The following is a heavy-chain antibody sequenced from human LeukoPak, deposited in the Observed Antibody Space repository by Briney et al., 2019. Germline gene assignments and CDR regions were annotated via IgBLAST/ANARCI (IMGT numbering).Heavy chain of an antibody. J-gene: IGHJ5*02. CDR2: ICSSGSTI. Sequence: GGSLRLSCAASGFTFSDYYMSWIRQAPGKGLEWVSYICSSGSTIYYADSVKGLFTISRDNDRNSVYLQMKRLRVEDTAVYYCVRDIAMVRGVEYQLHWFDPWGQGTLVTVSS. CDR3: VRDIAMVRGVEYQLHWFDP. D-gene: IGHD3-10*01. CDR1: GFTFSDYY. V-gene: IGHV3-11*01.